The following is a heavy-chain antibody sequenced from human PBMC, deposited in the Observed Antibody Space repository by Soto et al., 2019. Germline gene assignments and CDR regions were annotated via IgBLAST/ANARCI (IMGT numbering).Heavy chain of an antibody. CDR1: VVSISSGDYY. D-gene: IGHD3-22*01. CDR3: ARDGSSGSDAFDI. J-gene: IGHJ3*02. Sequence: SETLSLTCTFSVVSISSGDYYCSWIRQPPGKGLEWIGYIYYSGSTYYNQSLKSRVTISVDTSKNQFSLKLSSVTAADTAVYYCARDGSSGSDAFDIWGQGPMVNVS. V-gene: IGHV4-30-4*01. CDR2: IYYSGST.